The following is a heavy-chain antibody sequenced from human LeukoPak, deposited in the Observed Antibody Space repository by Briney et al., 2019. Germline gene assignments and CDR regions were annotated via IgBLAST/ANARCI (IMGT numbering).Heavy chain of an antibody. D-gene: IGHD3-10*01. J-gene: IGHJ4*02. CDR1: GFTFSSYA. Sequence: PGGSLRLSCAASGFTFSSYAMSWVRQAPGRGLEWFSAISGSGSSTHYGDSVKGRFTISRDNSRNTLYLQLNRLRAEDTAVYYCAKLLRGVIDPYFDYWGQGTLVTVSS. V-gene: IGHV3-23*01. CDR2: ISGSGSST. CDR3: AKLLRGVIDPYFDY.